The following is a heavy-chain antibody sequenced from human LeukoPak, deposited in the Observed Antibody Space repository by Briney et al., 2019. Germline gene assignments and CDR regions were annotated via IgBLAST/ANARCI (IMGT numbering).Heavy chain of an antibody. CDR3: ARPQYCDFWSGYCPFDY. D-gene: IGHD3-3*01. Sequence: ASVKVSCKASGGTFSSYAISWVRQAPGQGLEWMGGILPIFGTANYAQKFQGRVTITADESTSTAYMELSSLRSEDTAVYYCARPQYCDFWSGYCPFDYWGQGTLVTVSS. J-gene: IGHJ4*02. CDR2: ILPIFGTA. V-gene: IGHV1-69*13. CDR1: GGTFSSYA.